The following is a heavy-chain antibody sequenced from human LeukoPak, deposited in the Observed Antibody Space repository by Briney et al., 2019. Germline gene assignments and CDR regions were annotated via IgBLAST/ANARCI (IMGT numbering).Heavy chain of an antibody. J-gene: IGHJ4*02. CDR1: GFTFSSYS. CDR2: ISSSSSYI. D-gene: IGHD2-15*01. CDR3: ARVTRYCSGGSCSENDY. Sequence: GGSLRLSCAASGFTFSSYSMNWVRQAPGMGLEWVSSISSSSSYIYYADSVKGRFTISRDNAKNSLYLQMNSLRAEDTAVYYCARVTRYCSGGSCSENDYWGQGTLVTVSS. V-gene: IGHV3-21*01.